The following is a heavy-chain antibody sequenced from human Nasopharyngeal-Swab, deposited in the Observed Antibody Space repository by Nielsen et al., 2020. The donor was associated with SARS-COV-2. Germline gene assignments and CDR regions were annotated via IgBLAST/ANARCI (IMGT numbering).Heavy chain of an antibody. CDR1: GRTFSSYA. V-gene: IGHV1-18*01. Sequence: ASVKVSCKASGRTFSSYAISWVRQAPGQGLEWMGWISAYNGNTNYAQKLQGRVTMTTDTSTSTAYMELRSLRSDDTAVYYCARDTGSGWSDWYFDLWGRGTLVTVSS. D-gene: IGHD6-19*01. CDR2: ISAYNGNT. CDR3: ARDTGSGWSDWYFDL. J-gene: IGHJ2*01.